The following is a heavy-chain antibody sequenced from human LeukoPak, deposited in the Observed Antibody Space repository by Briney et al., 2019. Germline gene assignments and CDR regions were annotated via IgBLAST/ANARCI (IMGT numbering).Heavy chain of an antibody. CDR2: INPNSGGT. V-gene: IGHV1-2*02. CDR3: ARVYRGYCSSTSCYTGAAYYYYYMDV. J-gene: IGHJ6*03. Sequence: GASVKVSCKASGYTFTGYYMHWVRQAPGQGLEWMGWINPNSGGTNYAQKFQGRVTMTRDTSISTACMELSRLRSDDTAVYYCARVYRGYCSSTSCYTGAAYYYYYMDVWGKGTTVTVSS. CDR1: GYTFTGYY. D-gene: IGHD2-2*02.